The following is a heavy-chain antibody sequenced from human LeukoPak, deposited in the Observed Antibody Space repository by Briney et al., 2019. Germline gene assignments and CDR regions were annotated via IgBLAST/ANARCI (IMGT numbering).Heavy chain of an antibody. V-gene: IGHV4-30-4*08. CDR2: MYYSGST. D-gene: IGHD3-22*01. J-gene: IGHJ3*02. Sequence: PSETLSLTCTVSGGSISSGAYYWSWIRQPPGKGLEWIGYMYYSGSTYYNPSLKSRVTISVDTSKNQFSLKLSSVTAADTAVYYCARGGDYYDSSGYYRGLAFDIWGQGTMVTVSS. CDR1: GGSISSGAYY. CDR3: ARGGDYYDSSGYYRGLAFDI.